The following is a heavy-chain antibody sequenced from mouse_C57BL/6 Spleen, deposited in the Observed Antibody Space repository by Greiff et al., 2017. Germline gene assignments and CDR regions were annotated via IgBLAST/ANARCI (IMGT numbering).Heavy chain of an antibody. CDR1: GYAFSSSW. D-gene: IGHD2-5*01. Sequence: QVQLQQSGPELVKPGASVKISCKASGYAFSSSWMNWVQQRPGQGLEWIGRIYPGDGDTNYNGKFKGKATLTADKSSSTAYMQLSSLTSEDSAVYFCERHYSNYGWFAYWGQGTLVTVSA. V-gene: IGHV1-82*01. CDR3: ERHYSNYGWFAY. CDR2: IYPGDGDT. J-gene: IGHJ3*01.